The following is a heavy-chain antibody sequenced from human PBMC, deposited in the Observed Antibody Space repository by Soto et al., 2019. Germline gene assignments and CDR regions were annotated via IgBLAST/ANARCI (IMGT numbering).Heavy chain of an antibody. CDR1: GFTFSSYA. J-gene: IGHJ4*02. V-gene: IGHV3-23*01. D-gene: IGHD3-16*01. Sequence: GGSLRLSCAASGFTFSSYAMSWVRRAPGKGLEWVSAISGSGGSTYYAGSVKGRFTISRDNSKNTLYLQMNSLRAEDTAVYYCAMGVSSPYFDYWGQGTLVTVSS. CDR3: AMGVSSPYFDY. CDR2: ISGSGGST.